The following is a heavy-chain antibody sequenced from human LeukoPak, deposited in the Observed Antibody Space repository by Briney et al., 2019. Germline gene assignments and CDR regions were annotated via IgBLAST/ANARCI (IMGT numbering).Heavy chain of an antibody. Sequence: ASVKVSCRASGGTFSSYAISWVRQAPGQGLEWMGGIIPTFGTANYAQKFQGRVTITADESTSTAYMELSSLRSEDTAVYYCAREAADRLWFGYAFDIWGQGTMVTVSS. CDR1: GGTFSSYA. J-gene: IGHJ3*02. CDR3: AREAADRLWFGYAFDI. V-gene: IGHV1-69*13. CDR2: IIPTFGTA. D-gene: IGHD3-10*01.